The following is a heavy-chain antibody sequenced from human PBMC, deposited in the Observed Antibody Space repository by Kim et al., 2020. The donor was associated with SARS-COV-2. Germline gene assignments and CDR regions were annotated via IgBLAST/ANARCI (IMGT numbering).Heavy chain of an antibody. CDR2: INAGNGNT. V-gene: IGHV1-3*01. Sequence: ASVKVSCKASGYTFTSYAMHWVRQAPGQRLEWMGWINAGNGNTKYSQKFQGRVTITRDTSASTAYMELSSLRSEDTAVYYCAILLWFGELSLTSRRDQYYYCGMDVWGQGTTVTVSS. CDR1: GYTFTSYA. CDR3: AILLWFGELSLTSRRDQYYYCGMDV. D-gene: IGHD3-10*01. J-gene: IGHJ6*02.